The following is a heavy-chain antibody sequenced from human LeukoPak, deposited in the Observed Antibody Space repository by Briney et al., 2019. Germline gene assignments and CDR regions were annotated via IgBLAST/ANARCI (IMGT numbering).Heavy chain of an antibody. CDR3: AKGYRLTMVRGNWFDP. D-gene: IGHD3-10*01. CDR1: GFTFSSYA. V-gene: IGHV3-23*01. Sequence: GGSLRLSCAAFGFTFSSYAMSWVRQAPGKGLEWVSAISGSGGSTYYADSVKGRFTISRDNSKNTLYLQMNSLRAEDTAVYYCAKGYRLTMVRGNWFDPWGQGTLVTVSS. CDR2: ISGSGGST. J-gene: IGHJ5*02.